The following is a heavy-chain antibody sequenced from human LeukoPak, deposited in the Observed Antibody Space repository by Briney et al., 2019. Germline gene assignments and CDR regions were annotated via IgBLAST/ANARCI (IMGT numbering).Heavy chain of an antibody. D-gene: IGHD2-21*02. CDR1: GGSISSTSYY. V-gene: IGHV4-39*07. CDR2: IYYSGST. Sequence: SETLSLTCVVSGGSISSTSYYWGWIRQPPGKGLEWIGSIYYSGSTYYSPSLKSRVTISVDTSKNQFSLKLSSVTAADTAVYYCAREGPSHYSCGGDCSRDYGGQGTLVTVSS. CDR3: AREGPSHYSCGGDCSRDY. J-gene: IGHJ4*02.